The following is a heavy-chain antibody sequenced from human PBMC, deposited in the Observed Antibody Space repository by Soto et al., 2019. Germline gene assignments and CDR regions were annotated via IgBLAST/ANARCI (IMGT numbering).Heavy chain of an antibody. J-gene: IGHJ6*02. V-gene: IGHV1-69*06. CDR1: GGTFSSYA. Sequence: SVKVSCKASGGTFSSYAISWVRQAPGQGLEWMGGIIPIFGTANYAQKFQGRVTITADKSTSTAYMELSSPRSEDTAVYYCATSRPVIVVVPALKYYYYYGMDVWGQGTTVTV. CDR3: ATSRPVIVVVPALKYYYYYGMDV. CDR2: IIPIFGTA. D-gene: IGHD2-2*01.